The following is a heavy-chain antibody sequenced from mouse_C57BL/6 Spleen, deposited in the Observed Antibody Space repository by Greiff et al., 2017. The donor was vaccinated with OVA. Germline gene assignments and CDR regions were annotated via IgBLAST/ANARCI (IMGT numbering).Heavy chain of an antibody. D-gene: IGHD2-4*01. Sequence: QVQLQQPGAELVKPGASVKLSCKASGYTFTSYWMHWVKQRPGQGLEWIGMIHPNSGSTNYNEKFKSKATLTVDKSSSTAYMQLSSLTSEDSAVYYCAREEDDYDPARFAYWGQGTLVTVSA. CDR1: GYTFTSYW. CDR3: AREEDDYDPARFAY. CDR2: IHPNSGST. V-gene: IGHV1-64*01. J-gene: IGHJ3*01.